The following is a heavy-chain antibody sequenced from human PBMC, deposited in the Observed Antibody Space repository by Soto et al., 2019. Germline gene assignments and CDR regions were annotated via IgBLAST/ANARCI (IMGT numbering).Heavy chain of an antibody. J-gene: IGHJ3*02. Sequence: SETLSLTCAVYGGSFSVYYWRWIRQPPGKGLEWIGEINHSGSTNYNPSLKSRVTISVDTSKNQFSLKLSSVTAADTAVYYCARGGNFHAKREDAFDIWGQGTMVTVS. CDR3: ARGGNFHAKREDAFDI. D-gene: IGHD1-7*01. CDR1: GGSFSVYY. V-gene: IGHV4-34*01. CDR2: INHSGST.